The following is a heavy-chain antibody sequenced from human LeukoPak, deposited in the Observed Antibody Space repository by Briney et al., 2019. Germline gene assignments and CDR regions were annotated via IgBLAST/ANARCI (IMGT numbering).Heavy chain of an antibody. Sequence: ASVKVSCKASGYTFTGYHMHWVRQAPGQGLEWMGRINPNTGGTDYAQKFQGRVTMTRDTSISTAYMDLSRLRSDDTAVYYCARDYCRSTSCLFDYWGQGTLVTVSS. D-gene: IGHD2-2*01. CDR1: GYTFTGYH. V-gene: IGHV1-2*06. CDR2: INPNTGGT. CDR3: ARDYCRSTSCLFDY. J-gene: IGHJ4*02.